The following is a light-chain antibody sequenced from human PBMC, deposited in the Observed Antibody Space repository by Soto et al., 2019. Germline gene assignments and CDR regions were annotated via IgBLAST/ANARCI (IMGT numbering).Light chain of an antibody. CDR1: SSDVGDYNY. V-gene: IGLV2-11*01. Sequence: QSALTQPRSVSGSPGQSVTISCTGTSSDVGDYNYVSWYQHHPGKAPKLMIYDVSKRPSGVPDRFSGSKSGNTASLTISGLQAEDEADYYCCSYAGSYSVVFGGRTKLTVL. CDR2: DVS. J-gene: IGLJ2*01. CDR3: CSYAGSYSVV.